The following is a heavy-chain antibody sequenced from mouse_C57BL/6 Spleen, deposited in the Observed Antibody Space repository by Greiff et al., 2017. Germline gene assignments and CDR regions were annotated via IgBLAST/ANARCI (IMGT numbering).Heavy chain of an antibody. V-gene: IGHV1-69*01. CDR3: AKWAFHY. Sequence: QVQLQQPVAELVMPGASVQLSCKASCYTFTSYWMHWVKQRPGQGLEWIGEIDPSDSYTNYNQKFKGKSTLTVDKSSSTAYMQRSSLTSEDSAVYYGAKWAFHYWGQGNTVTVFS. CDR2: IDPSDSYT. CDR1: CYTFTSYW. J-gene: IGHJ2*01.